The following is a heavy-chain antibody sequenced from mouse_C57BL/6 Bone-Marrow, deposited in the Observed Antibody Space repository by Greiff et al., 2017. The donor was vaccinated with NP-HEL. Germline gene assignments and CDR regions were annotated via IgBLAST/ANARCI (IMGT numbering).Heavy chain of an antibody. CDR2: INYDGSST. CDR3: ARASFSYEYFDV. Sequence: EVMLVESEGGLVQPGSSMKLSCTASGFTFSDYYMAWVRQVPEKGLEWVANINYDGSSTYYLDSLKSRFIISRDNAKNILYLQMSSLKSEDTATYYCARASFSYEYFDVWGTGTTVTVSS. CDR1: GFTFSDYY. D-gene: IGHD2-14*01. J-gene: IGHJ1*03. V-gene: IGHV5-16*01.